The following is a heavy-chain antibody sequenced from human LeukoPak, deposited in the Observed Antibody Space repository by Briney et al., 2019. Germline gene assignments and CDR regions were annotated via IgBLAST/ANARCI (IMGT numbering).Heavy chain of an antibody. CDR2: IYYSGST. J-gene: IGHJ6*03. D-gene: IGHD4-17*01. CDR1: GGSISSSSYY. CDR3: AGTVTTYYYYYMDV. V-gene: IGHV4-39*07. Sequence: SETLSLTCTVSGGSISSSSYYWGWIRQPPGKGLEWIGSIYYSGSTYYNPSLKSRVTISVDTSKNQFSLKLSSVTAADTAVYYCAGTVTTYYYYYMDVWGKGTTVTVSS.